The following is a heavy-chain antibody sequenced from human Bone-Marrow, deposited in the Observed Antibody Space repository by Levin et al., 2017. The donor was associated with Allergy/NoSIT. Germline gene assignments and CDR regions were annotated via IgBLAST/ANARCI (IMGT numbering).Heavy chain of an antibody. Sequence: QTGGSLRLSCAASGFTFDDYAMHWVRQAPGKGLEWVSGIGWNSRSIGYADSVKGRFTISRDNAKNSLYLQMNSLRAEDTALYYCAKDTAKKNDDYVWGSSDYWGLGTLVTVSS. J-gene: IGHJ4*02. CDR2: IGWNSRSI. CDR3: AKDTAKKNDDYVWGSSDY. CDR1: GFTFDDYA. D-gene: IGHD3-16*01. V-gene: IGHV3-9*01.